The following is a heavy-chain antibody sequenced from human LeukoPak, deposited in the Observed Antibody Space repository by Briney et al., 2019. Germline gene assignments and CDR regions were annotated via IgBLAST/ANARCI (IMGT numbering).Heavy chain of an antibody. CDR2: IIPIFGTA. CDR3: ARGRYDFWSGPREGAFDI. CDR1: GGTFSSYA. Sequence: SVKVSCKASGGTFSSYAISWVRQAPGQGLEWMGRIIPIFGTANYAQKFQGRVTITTDESTSTAYVELSSLRSEDTAVYYCARGRYDFWSGPREGAFDIWGQGTMVTVSS. V-gene: IGHV1-69*05. D-gene: IGHD3-3*01. J-gene: IGHJ3*02.